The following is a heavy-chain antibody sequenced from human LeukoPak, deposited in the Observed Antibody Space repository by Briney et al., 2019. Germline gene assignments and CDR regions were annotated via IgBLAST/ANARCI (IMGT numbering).Heavy chain of an antibody. CDR1: GYSFTSYD. V-gene: IGHV1-8*01. Sequence: VASVKVSCKAPGYSFTSYDINWVRQATGQGLEWMGWMNPNSGYTGYAQRFQGRITMTRNTSISTVYMELSSLRFEDTAIYYCARMTYDGSGPNPNWFGPWGQGTLVTVSS. CDR3: ARMTYDGSGPNPNWFGP. CDR2: MNPNSGYT. D-gene: IGHD3-22*01. J-gene: IGHJ5*02.